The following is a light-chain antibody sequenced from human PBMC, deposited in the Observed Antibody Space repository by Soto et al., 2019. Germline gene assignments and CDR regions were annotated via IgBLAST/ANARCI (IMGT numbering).Light chain of an antibody. CDR3: QQYNSYSRT. CDR1: QSVSTW. CDR2: KAS. V-gene: IGKV1-5*03. Sequence: DIQMTQSPSYVSASVGDRVTITCRASQSVSTWFAWYQQKPGKAPKLLIYKASSLESGVPSRFSGSGSGTEFTLTISSLQPDDFATYYCQQYNSYSRTFGQGTKVDTK. J-gene: IGKJ1*01.